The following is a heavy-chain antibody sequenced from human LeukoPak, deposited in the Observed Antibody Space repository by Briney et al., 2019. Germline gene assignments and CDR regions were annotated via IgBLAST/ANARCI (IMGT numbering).Heavy chain of an antibody. Sequence: PSETLSLTCTVSGGSISSYYWSWIRQPPGKGLEWIGYIYYSGSTNYNPSLKSRVTISVDTSKNQFSLKLSSVTAADTAIYYCARSGIAAAISDAFDIWGQGTMVTVSS. CDR3: ARSGIAAAISDAFDI. CDR1: GGSISSYY. D-gene: IGHD6-13*01. V-gene: IGHV4-59*01. CDR2: IYYSGST. J-gene: IGHJ3*02.